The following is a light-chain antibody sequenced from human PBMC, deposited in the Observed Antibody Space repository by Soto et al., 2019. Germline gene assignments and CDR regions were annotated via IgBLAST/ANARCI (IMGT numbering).Light chain of an antibody. V-gene: IGLV1-44*01. CDR3: AAWDDSLNGVL. J-gene: IGLJ2*01. CDR1: SSNIGRHS. Sequence: QTVVTQPPSASGTPGQRVTIACSGSSSNIGRHSVSWYQQLPGTAPKLLIYNNNQRPSGVPDRFSGSRSGTSASLAISGLQSDDVADYYCAAWDDSLNGVLFGGGTKLTVL. CDR2: NNN.